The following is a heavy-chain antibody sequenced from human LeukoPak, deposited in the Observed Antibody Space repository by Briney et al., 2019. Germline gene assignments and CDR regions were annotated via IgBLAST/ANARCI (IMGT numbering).Heavy chain of an antibody. CDR1: GFTFSSYA. V-gene: IGHV3-23*01. D-gene: IGHD3-22*01. J-gene: IGHJ4*02. CDR3: AKDRDYYDSSGYGYYFDY. Sequence: GGSLRLSRAASGFTFSSYAMSWVRQAPGKGLEWVSAISGSGGSTYYADSVKGRFTISRDNSKNTLYLQMNSLRAEDTAVYYCAKDRDYYDSSGYGYYFDYWGQGTLVTVSS. CDR2: ISGSGGST.